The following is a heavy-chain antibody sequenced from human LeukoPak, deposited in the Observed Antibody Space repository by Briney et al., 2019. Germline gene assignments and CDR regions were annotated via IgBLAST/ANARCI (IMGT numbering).Heavy chain of an antibody. Sequence: SETLSLTCSVSGGSISDSYWGWIRQPAGSGLEWIGRISRNGITKYNPSLGSRVTMSVDPSKNQLSLTLRSVTAADTALYYCGKESMSVAGTVEVWGQGILVTVS. V-gene: IGHV4-4*07. CDR3: GKESMSVAGTVEV. J-gene: IGHJ4*02. CDR1: GGSISDSY. D-gene: IGHD6-19*01. CDR2: ISRNGIT.